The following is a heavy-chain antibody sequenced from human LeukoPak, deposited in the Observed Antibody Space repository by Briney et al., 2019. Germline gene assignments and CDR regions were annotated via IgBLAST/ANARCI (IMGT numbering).Heavy chain of an antibody. Sequence: SETLSLTCTVSGGSISSYYWSWIRQPAGKGLEWIGRIYTSGSTNYNPSLKSRVTMSVDTSKNQFSLKLSSVTAADTAVYYCARSYSSGWYRHAFDIWGQGTMVTVSS. CDR3: ARSYSSGWYRHAFDI. D-gene: IGHD6-19*01. V-gene: IGHV4-4*07. CDR1: GGSISSYY. CDR2: IYTSGST. J-gene: IGHJ3*02.